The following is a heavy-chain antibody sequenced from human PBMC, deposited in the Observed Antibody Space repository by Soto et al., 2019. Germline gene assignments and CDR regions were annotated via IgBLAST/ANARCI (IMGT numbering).Heavy chain of an antibody. V-gene: IGHV4-34*01. CDR3: ARGGIGIVVVTPHRWFDP. Sequence: PSETLSLTCAVYGGSFSGYYWSWIRQPPGKGLEWIGEINHSGSTNYNPSLKSRVTISVDTSKNQFSLKLSSVTAADTAVYYCARGGIGIVVVTPHRWFDPWGQGTLVTVSS. CDR2: INHSGST. J-gene: IGHJ5*02. CDR1: GGSFSGYY. D-gene: IGHD2-2*01.